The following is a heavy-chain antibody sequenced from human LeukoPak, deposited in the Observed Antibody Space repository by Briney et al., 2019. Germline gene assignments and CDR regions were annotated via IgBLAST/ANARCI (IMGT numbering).Heavy chain of an antibody. V-gene: IGHV4-39*01. D-gene: IGHD5-18*01. CDR2: IYYSGST. Sequence: SETLSLTCTVSGGSISSSSYYWGWIRQPPGKGLEWIGSIYYSGSTYYNPSLKSRVTISVDTSKNQFPLKLSSVTAADTAVYYCASQRGIQLWLRDDNWFDPWGQGTLVTVSS. CDR3: ASQRGIQLWLRDDNWFDP. CDR1: GGSISSSSYY. J-gene: IGHJ5*02.